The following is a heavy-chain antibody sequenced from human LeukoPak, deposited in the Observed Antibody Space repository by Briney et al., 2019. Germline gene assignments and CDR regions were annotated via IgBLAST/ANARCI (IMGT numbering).Heavy chain of an antibody. CDR2: INPNSGGT. D-gene: IGHD1-26*01. CDR1: GYTFTDYY. J-gene: IGHJ4*02. CDR3: ATMGATNFDH. Sequence: RASVKVPCKASGYTFTDYYMHWVRQAPGQGLEWLGWINPNSGGTSYAQKFQGRVTMTRDTSISTAYMEVSRLRSDDTAVYYCATMGATNFDHWGQGTLVTVSS. V-gene: IGHV1-2*02.